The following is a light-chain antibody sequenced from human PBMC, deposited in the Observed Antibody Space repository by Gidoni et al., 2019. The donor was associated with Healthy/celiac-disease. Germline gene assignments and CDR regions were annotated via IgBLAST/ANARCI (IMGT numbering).Light chain of an antibody. CDR3: QQYDNLPPII. J-gene: IGKJ5*01. CDR2: DAS. CDR1: QDISNY. V-gene: IGKV1-33*01. Sequence: DIQMTQSPSSLSASVGDRVTITCQASQDISNYLNLYQQKPGKAPKLLIYDASNLETGVPSRFSGSGSGTDFTFTISRLQPEDIATYYCQQYDNLPPIIFGQGTRLEIK.